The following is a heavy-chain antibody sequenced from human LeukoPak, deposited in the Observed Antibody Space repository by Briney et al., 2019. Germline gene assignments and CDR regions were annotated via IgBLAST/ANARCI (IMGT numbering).Heavy chain of an antibody. J-gene: IGHJ4*02. Sequence: PGGSLRLSCAASGFTFSSYAMSWVRQAPGKGLEWVSYISSSSSTIYYADSVKGRFTISRDNAKNSLYLQMNSLRAEDTAVYYCARVTKAYYDMPDYWGQGTLVTVSS. V-gene: IGHV3-48*01. D-gene: IGHD3-9*01. CDR1: GFTFSSYA. CDR2: ISSSSSTI. CDR3: ARVTKAYYDMPDY.